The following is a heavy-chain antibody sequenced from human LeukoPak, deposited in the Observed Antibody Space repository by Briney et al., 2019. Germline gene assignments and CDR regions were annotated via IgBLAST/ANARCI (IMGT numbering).Heavy chain of an antibody. CDR2: ISSSGSDI. V-gene: IGHV3-21*01. D-gene: IGHD3-22*01. Sequence: GGSLRLSCAAPGLNLNHNSSNSVRQAPGKGLELVSSISSSGSDIYYAESVKGRFTISRDNAKNSLYIQMNGLRPDDTAVHYCARNRYNSSSYSDCWGQGTLVTVSS. CDR1: GLNLNHNS. J-gene: IGHJ4*02. CDR3: ARNRYNSSSYSDC.